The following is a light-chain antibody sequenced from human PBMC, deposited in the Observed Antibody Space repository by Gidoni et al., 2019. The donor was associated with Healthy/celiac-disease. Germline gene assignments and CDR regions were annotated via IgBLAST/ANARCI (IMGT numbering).Light chain of an antibody. Sequence: EIVLTQSPATLSLSPGQSATLSCRASQSVSIYLAWYQQKPGQAPRLLIYDATNRATGIPARFSGSGSGTEFTLTISSLEPEDFAVYYCQQRSNWAETFGQGTKLEIK. CDR3: QQRSNWAET. CDR2: DAT. V-gene: IGKV3-11*01. CDR1: QSVSIY. J-gene: IGKJ2*01.